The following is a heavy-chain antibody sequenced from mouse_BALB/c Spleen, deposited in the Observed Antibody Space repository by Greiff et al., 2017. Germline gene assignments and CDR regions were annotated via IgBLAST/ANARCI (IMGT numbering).Heavy chain of an antibody. V-gene: IGHV1-5*01. J-gene: IGHJ1*01. CDR1: GYTFTSSW. Sequence: EVQLQQSGTVLARPGASVKMSCKASGYTFTSSWMHWVKQRPGQGLEWIGAIYPGNSDTSYNQKFKGKAKLTAVTSTSTAYMELSSLTNEDSAVYYCTRAGLDYDGYTRRYFDVWGAGTTVTVSS. CDR2: IYPGNSDT. D-gene: IGHD2-3*01. CDR3: TRAGLDYDGYTRRYFDV.